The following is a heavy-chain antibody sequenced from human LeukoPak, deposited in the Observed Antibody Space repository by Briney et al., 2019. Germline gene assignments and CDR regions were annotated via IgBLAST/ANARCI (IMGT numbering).Heavy chain of an antibody. V-gene: IGHV4-39*02. CDR2: IYYSGST. J-gene: IGHJ3*02. Sequence: SETLSLTCTVSGGSISSSSYYWGWIRQPPGKGLEWIGSIYYSGSTYYNPSLKSRVTISVDTSKNQFSLKLSSVTAADTAVYYCARETSTGITGTTDACDIWGQGTMVTVSS. D-gene: IGHD1-20*01. CDR1: GGSISSSSYY. CDR3: ARETSTGITGTTDACDI.